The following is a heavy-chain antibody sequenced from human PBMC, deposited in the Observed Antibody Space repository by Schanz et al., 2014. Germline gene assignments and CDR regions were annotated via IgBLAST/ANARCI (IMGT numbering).Heavy chain of an antibody. CDR1: GITFSGYS. CDR3: ARDHQWLARYYMDV. Sequence: VQLVESGGGVVQPGRSLRLSCAASGITFSGYSMNWVRQAPGKGLEWVSYISGSSSTKYYADSVKGRFTISRDNGKKSLYLQMNSLRAEDTAVYYCARDHQWLARYYMDVWGKGTTVTVSS. V-gene: IGHV3-48*01. D-gene: IGHD6-19*01. J-gene: IGHJ6*03. CDR2: ISGSSSTK.